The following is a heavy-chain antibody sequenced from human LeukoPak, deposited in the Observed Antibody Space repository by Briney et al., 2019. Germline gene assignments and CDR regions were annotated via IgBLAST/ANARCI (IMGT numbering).Heavy chain of an antibody. CDR3: ARSVDIVATVDY. Sequence: GGSLRLSCAASGFTFSNYAMSWVRQPPGKGLEWVSSVSGSGGSTYYADSVKGRFTISRDNSKNTLYMQMNSLRAEDTAVYYCARSVDIVATVDYWGQGTLVTVSS. CDR1: GFTFSNYA. CDR2: VSGSGGST. D-gene: IGHD5-12*01. J-gene: IGHJ4*02. V-gene: IGHV3-23*01.